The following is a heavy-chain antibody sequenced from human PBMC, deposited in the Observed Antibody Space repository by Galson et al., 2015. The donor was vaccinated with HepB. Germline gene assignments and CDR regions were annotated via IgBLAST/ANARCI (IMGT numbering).Heavy chain of an antibody. J-gene: IGHJ4*02. CDR2: FHPEDGET. Sequence: SVKVSCKVSGYSLTELSMHWVRQAPGKGLEWMGSFHPEDGETIYAQIFQGRVTMTEDTSADTAYMELTSLRSEDTAIYYCATGRYFAYWGQGALVTVSS. CDR3: ATGRYFAY. V-gene: IGHV1-24*01. CDR1: GYSLTELS.